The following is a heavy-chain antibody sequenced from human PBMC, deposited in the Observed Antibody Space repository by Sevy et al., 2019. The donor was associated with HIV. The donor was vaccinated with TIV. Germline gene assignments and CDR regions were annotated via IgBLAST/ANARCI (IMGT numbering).Heavy chain of an antibody. CDR1: GLTFSSYA. V-gene: IGHV3-23*01. D-gene: IGHD1-26*01. J-gene: IGHJ6*03. CDR3: AKSGRVYYYYMDV. CDR2: ISGSGGST. Sequence: GGSLRLSCAASGLTFSSYAMSWVRQAPGKGLEWVSGISGSGGSTYYADSVEGRFTISRDNSKNTLYLQMNSLRAEDTAVYYCAKSGRVYYYYMDVWGKGTTVTVSS.